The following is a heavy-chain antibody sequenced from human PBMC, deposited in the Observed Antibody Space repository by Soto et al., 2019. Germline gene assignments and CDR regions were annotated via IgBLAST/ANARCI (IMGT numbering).Heavy chain of an antibody. Sequence: GGALRVSCAASGFTFSNYLMSWGRQAPGEGLEWVANIKQDGSEKYYADSAKGRFIISRDNAKTSLYLQMNSLRAEDTAVYYCARDMGVFWSGYPEGGFDYWGQGTPVTVYS. CDR3: ARDMGVFWSGYPEGGFDY. J-gene: IGHJ4*02. CDR2: IKQDGSEK. D-gene: IGHD3-3*01. CDR1: GFTFSNYL. V-gene: IGHV3-7*01.